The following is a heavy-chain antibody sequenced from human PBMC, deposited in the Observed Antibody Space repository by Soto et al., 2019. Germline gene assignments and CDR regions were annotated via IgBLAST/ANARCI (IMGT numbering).Heavy chain of an antibody. J-gene: IGHJ4*01. CDR2: IYYSGTT. Sequence: QVQLQESGPGLVRPSETLSITCTVSSGSISNYYWSWLRQHPGQRLEWIASIYYSGTTYYNPSLKSRLTMSVDASKTQFALHLSSVTAADTAVYYCARGVQWLWKLDYWGHGTLVTVSS. V-gene: IGHV4-59*12. D-gene: IGHD6-19*01. CDR1: SGSISNYY. CDR3: ARGVQWLWKLDY.